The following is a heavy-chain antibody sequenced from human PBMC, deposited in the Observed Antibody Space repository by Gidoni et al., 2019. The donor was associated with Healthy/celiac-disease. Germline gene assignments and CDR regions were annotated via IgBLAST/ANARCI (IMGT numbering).Heavy chain of an antibody. D-gene: IGHD3-22*01. CDR3: ARADLHGGMIVVDWV. Sequence: EVQLVESGGGLVKPGGSLRLSCAASGFTFSSYSMNWVRQAPGKGLEWVSSISSSSSYIYYADSVKGRFTISRDNAKNSLYLQMNSLRAEDTAVYYCARADLHGGMIVVDWVWGQGTLVTVSS. J-gene: IGHJ4*02. V-gene: IGHV3-21*01. CDR2: ISSSSSYI. CDR1: GFTFSSYS.